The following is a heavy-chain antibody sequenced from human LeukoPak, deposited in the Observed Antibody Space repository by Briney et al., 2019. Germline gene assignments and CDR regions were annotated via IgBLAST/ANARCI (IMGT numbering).Heavy chain of an antibody. J-gene: IGHJ4*02. V-gene: IGHV3-15*07. CDR3: TTGIRGD. CDR1: GFTFSNAY. CDR2: IKPKTDGETT. D-gene: IGHD3-3*02. Sequence: PGGSLRLSCAASGFTFSNAYMNWVRQAPGKGLEWVGRIKPKTDGETTDYAAPVKGRFTISRDDSKNTLYLQMNSLKTEDTAIYYCTTGIRGDWGQGTLVTVSS.